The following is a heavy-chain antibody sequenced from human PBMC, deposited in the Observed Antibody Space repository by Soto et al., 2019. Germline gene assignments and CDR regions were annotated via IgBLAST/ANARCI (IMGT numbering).Heavy chain of an antibody. CDR3: ATWAYDSSGYYSPFDY. CDR2: FDPEDGET. V-gene: IGHV1-24*01. CDR1: GYTLTELS. J-gene: IGHJ4*02. Sequence: ASVKVSCKVSGYTLTELSMHWVRQAPGKGLEWMGGFDPEDGETIYAQKFQGRVTMTEDTSTDTAYMELSSLRSEDTAVYYCATWAYDSSGYYSPFDYWGQGTLVTVSS. D-gene: IGHD3-22*01.